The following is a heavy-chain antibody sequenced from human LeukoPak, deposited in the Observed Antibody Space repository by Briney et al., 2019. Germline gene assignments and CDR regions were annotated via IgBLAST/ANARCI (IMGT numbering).Heavy chain of an antibody. CDR3: ARAVSGRFDY. CDR2: IYYSGST. D-gene: IGHD6-19*01. Sequence: SGTLSLTCTVSGGSMSPYHWGWIRQPPGKGLEWTGYIYYSGSTNYNPSLNSRVTISVDTSKNQFSLRLSSVTAADTAIYYCARAVSGRFDYWGQGTLVTVSS. J-gene: IGHJ4*02. V-gene: IGHV4-59*08. CDR1: GGSMSPYH.